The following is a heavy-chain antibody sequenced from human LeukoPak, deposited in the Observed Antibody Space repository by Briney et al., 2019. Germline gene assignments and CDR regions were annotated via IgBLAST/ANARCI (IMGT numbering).Heavy chain of an antibody. D-gene: IGHD2-2*01. J-gene: IGHJ4*02. CDR1: GYTFTGYY. CDR2: INPNSGGT. Sequence: ASVKVSCKASGYTFTGYYMHWVRQAPGQGLEWMGWINPNSGGTNYAQKFQGRVTMTRDTSISTAYMELSRLRSDDTAVYYCARVAARSTTCYDYWGQGPLVTVSS. V-gene: IGHV1-2*02. CDR3: ARVAARSTTCYDY.